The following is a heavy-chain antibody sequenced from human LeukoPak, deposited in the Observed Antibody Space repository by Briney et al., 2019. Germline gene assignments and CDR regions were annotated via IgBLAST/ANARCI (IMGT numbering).Heavy chain of an antibody. J-gene: IGHJ4*02. V-gene: IGHV3-48*01. D-gene: IGHD1-26*01. CDR3: ARGWSYGIFEY. CDR2: ISSSSSTI. CDR1: GFTFSRYS. Sequence: GGSLRLSCAASGFTFSRYSMNWVRQAPGKGLEWVSYISSSSSTISYADSVKGRFTISRDDAKNSLFLQMNSLRAEDTAVYYCARGWSYGIFEYWGQGTLVTVSS.